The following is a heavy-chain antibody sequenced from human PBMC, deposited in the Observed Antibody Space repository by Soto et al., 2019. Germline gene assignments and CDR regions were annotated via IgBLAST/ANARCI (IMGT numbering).Heavy chain of an antibody. J-gene: IGHJ3*02. CDR2: IYYSGST. V-gene: IGHV4-61*01. CDR3: ASNWNSDAFDI. Sequence: SETLSLTCTVSGGSVISGSYYWIWIRQPPGKGLEWIGYIYYSGSTNYNPSLKSRVTISVDTSKNQFSLKLSSVTAADTAVYYCASNWNSDAFDIWGQGTMVTVSS. CDR1: GGSVISGSYY. D-gene: IGHD1-1*01.